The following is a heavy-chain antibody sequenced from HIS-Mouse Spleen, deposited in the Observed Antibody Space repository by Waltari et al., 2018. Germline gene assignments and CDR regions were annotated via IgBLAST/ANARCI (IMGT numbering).Heavy chain of an antibody. Sequence: EVQLLESGGGLVQPGGSLRLSCAASGFTFSSYAMSWVRQAPGKGREWVSAISGSGGSTYYADSVKGRFTISRDNSKNTLYLQMNSLRAEDTAVYYCAKDRFSGDDRRYYYYGMDVWGQGTTVTVSS. CDR1: GFTFSSYA. J-gene: IGHJ6*02. V-gene: IGHV3-23*01. CDR3: AKDRFSGDDRRYYYYGMDV. CDR2: ISGSGGST. D-gene: IGHD1-26*01.